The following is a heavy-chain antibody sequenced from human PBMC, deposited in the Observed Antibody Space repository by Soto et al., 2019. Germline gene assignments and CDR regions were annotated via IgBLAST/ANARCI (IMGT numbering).Heavy chain of an antibody. CDR3: FRGGVTSRTFDY. CDR1: GYICMNYW. D-gene: IGHD3-16*01. CDR2: IFPDDSDT. Sequence: LKISCKASGYICMNYWIGGVRQMPVQGLEWMGIIFPDDSDTRYSPSFQGHVTISVDKAISTAYVQWSSLKASDSAIYYCFRGGVTSRTFDYWGQGTLVTVSS. V-gene: IGHV5-51*01. J-gene: IGHJ4*02.